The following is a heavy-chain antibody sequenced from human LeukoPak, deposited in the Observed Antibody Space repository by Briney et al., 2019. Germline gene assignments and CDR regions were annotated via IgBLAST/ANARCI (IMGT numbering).Heavy chain of an antibody. V-gene: IGHV4-39*01. J-gene: IGHJ6*03. CDR1: SGSISSSGYY. Sequence: SETLSLTCTVSSGSISSSGYYWGWIRQPPGKGLEWAGRIYYSGDTYYNPSLETRVSMSVDTSKNQFSLKLSSVTAADTAVYYCARSRNYYDSSGYYFPYYYYMDVWGKGTTVTVSS. CDR3: ARSRNYYDSSGYYFPYYYYMDV. CDR2: IYYSGDT. D-gene: IGHD3-22*01.